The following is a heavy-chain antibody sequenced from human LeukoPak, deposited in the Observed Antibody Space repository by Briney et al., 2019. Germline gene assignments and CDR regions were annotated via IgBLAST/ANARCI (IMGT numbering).Heavy chain of an antibody. CDR3: ARGIPDYDYVWGSYRFDY. V-gene: IGHV3-13*01. CDR1: GFTFSSYD. D-gene: IGHD3-16*02. CDR2: IGTAGDT. J-gene: IGHJ4*02. Sequence: PGGSLRLSCAASGFTFSSYDMHWVRQATGKGLEWVSAIGTAGDTYYPGSVKGRFTISRENAKNSLYLQMNSLRAGDTAVYYCARGIPDYDYVWGSYRFDYWGQGTLVTVSS.